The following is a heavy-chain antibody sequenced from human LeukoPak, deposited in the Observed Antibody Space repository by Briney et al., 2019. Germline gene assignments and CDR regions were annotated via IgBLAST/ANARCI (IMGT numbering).Heavy chain of an antibody. V-gene: IGHV3-23*01. CDR1: DFSFITYA. D-gene: IGHD4-23*01. CDR2: ISSGGDAT. J-gene: IGHJ5*02. CDR3: AREDGRRGNWFDP. Sequence: GGSLRLSCAASDFSFITYAMSWVRQAPGKGLEWVSTISSGGDATYYADSVKGRFTISRDNSKNTLYLQMNSLRVEDTAVYYCAREDGRRGNWFDPWGQGTLVTVSS.